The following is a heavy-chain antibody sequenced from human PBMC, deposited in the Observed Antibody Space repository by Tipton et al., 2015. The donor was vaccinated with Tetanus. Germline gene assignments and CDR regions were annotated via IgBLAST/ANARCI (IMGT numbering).Heavy chain of an antibody. CDR3: AREADCSGGSCFSGDFDT. CDR2: IFGRDRDVRT. V-gene: IGHV3-23*01. J-gene: IGHJ4*02. CDR1: GFPLGSYA. Sequence: SLRLSCAASGFPLGSYAMSWVRQAPGKGLEWVSSIFGRDRDVRTYYADSVRGRFTISRDNSKNTLYLQMNSLRAEDTALYYCAREADCSGGSCFSGDFDTWGQGTQVTVSS. D-gene: IGHD2-15*01.